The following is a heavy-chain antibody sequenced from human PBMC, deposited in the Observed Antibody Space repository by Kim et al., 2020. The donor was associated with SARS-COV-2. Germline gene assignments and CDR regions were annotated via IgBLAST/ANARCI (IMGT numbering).Heavy chain of an antibody. J-gene: IGHJ5*01. V-gene: IGHV3-23*01. D-gene: IGHD1-20*01. Sequence: ADSVKGRFTISRDNSKNTLYLQMNSLRVEDTALYYGAKDPITGDKVVWFDLWGQGTPVTVSS. CDR3: AKDPITGDKVVWFDL.